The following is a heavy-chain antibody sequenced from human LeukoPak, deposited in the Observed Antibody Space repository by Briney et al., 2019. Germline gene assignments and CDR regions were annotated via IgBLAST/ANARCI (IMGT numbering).Heavy chain of an antibody. CDR3: ATGPWAVAGTTGAPFDY. D-gene: IGHD6-19*01. CDR1: GYTLTELS. Sequence: ASVKVSCKVSGYTLTELSMHWVRQAPGKGLEWMGGFDPEDGETIYAQKFQGRVTMTEDTSTDTAYMELSSLRSEDTAVYYCATGPWAVAGTTGAPFDYWGQGTLVTVSS. V-gene: IGHV1-24*01. J-gene: IGHJ4*02. CDR2: FDPEDGET.